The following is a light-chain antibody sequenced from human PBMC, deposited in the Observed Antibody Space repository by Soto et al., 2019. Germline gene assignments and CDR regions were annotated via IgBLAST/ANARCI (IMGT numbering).Light chain of an antibody. J-gene: IGLJ2*01. CDR1: SSDIGDYNY. CDR2: GVT. V-gene: IGLV2-14*01. CDR3: SSYTSSSTLV. Sequence: QSALTQPASVSGSPGQSITISCTGTSSDIGDYNYVSWYQQHPGKAPKLMIYGVTNRPSGVSNRFSGSKSGNTASLIISGLQADDEADYYCSSYTSSSTLVFGGGTKLTVL.